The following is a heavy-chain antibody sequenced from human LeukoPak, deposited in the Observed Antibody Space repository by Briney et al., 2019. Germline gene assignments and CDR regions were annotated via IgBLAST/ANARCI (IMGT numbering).Heavy chain of an antibody. D-gene: IGHD1-26*01. V-gene: IGHV4-59*01. J-gene: IGHJ5*02. CDR2: IYYSGST. CDR1: GGSISSYY. CDR3: ARVRRYSGSYWFDP. Sequence: SETLSLTCTVSGGSISSYYWSGIRQPPGKGREGIGYIYYSGSTNYNPSLKSRVTISVDKSKNQFSLKLSSVTAADTAVYYCARVRRYSGSYWFDPWGQGPLVTVSS.